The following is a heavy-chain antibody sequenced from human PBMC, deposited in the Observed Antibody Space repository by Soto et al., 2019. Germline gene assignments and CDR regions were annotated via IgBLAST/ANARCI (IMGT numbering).Heavy chain of an antibody. Sequence: GGSLRLSCAASGFTFSSYGMHWVRQAPGKGLEWVAVIWYDGSNKYYADSVKGRFTISRDNSKNTLYLQMNSLRAEDTAVYYCARDWSGAETLAGMGNWFDPWGQGTLVTVSS. D-gene: IGHD6-19*01. CDR2: IWYDGSNK. CDR3: ARDWSGAETLAGMGNWFDP. CDR1: GFTFSSYG. V-gene: IGHV3-33*01. J-gene: IGHJ5*02.